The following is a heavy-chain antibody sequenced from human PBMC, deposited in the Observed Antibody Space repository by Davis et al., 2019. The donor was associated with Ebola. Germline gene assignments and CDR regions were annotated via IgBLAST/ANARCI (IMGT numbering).Heavy chain of an antibody. D-gene: IGHD4-17*01. Sequence: MPSETLSLTCPLSGGSISSSNWWSWVRQPPGKGLEWIGEIYHSGSTNYNPSLKSRVTISVDKSKNQFSLKLSSVTAADTAVYYCARELYGDHYFDYWGQGTLVTVSS. V-gene: IGHV4-4*02. CDR1: GGSISSSNW. CDR3: ARELYGDHYFDY. CDR2: IYHSGST. J-gene: IGHJ4*02.